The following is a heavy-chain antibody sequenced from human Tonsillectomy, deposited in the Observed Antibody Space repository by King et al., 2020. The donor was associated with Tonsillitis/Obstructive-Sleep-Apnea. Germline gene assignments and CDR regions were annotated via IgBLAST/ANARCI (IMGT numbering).Heavy chain of an antibody. J-gene: IGHJ6*03. Sequence: VQLVESGGGLVQPGGSLRLSCVASGFTFSFYAINWVRQAPGKGLEWVSAISGSGGSTYFADSVKGRFTISRDNSKNTLYLQMNSLRAEDTAVYYCAKVYYGDYYFYYMDVWGKGTTVTVSS. CDR3: AKVYYGDYYFYYMDV. D-gene: IGHD4-17*01. V-gene: IGHV3-23*04. CDR2: ISGSGGST. CDR1: GFTFSFYA.